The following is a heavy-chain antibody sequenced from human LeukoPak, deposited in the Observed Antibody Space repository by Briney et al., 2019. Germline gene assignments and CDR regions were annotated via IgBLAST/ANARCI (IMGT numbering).Heavy chain of an antibody. V-gene: IGHV1-2*02. Sequence: ASVKVSCKASGYTFTGYYMHWVRQAPGQGLEWRGWINPNSGGTNYAQKFQGRVTMTRETSISTAYMELSRLRSDDTAVYYCARASPHTYDFWSGHRGDAFDIWGQGTMVTVSS. CDR1: GYTFTGYY. D-gene: IGHD3-3*01. J-gene: IGHJ3*02. CDR3: ARASPHTYDFWSGHRGDAFDI. CDR2: INPNSGGT.